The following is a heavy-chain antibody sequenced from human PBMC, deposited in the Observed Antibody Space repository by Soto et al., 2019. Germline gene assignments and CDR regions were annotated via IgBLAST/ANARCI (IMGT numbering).Heavy chain of an antibody. J-gene: IGHJ4*02. CDR2: ISWNSGSI. V-gene: IGHV3-9*01. D-gene: IGHD2-15*01. CDR1: GFTFDDYA. Sequence: EVQLVESGGGLVQPGRSLRLSCAASGFTFDDYAMHWVRQAPGKGLEWVSGISWNSGSIGYADSVNGRFTISRDNVKKSLYLQMNSLRAEDTALYYCAKGGIVVVVAATYFDYWGQGTLVHVSS. CDR3: AKGGIVVVVAATYFDY.